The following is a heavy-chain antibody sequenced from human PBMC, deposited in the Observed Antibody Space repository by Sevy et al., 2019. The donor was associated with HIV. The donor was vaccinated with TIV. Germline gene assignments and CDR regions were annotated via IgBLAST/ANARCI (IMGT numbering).Heavy chain of an antibody. D-gene: IGHD2-8*01. Sequence: ASVKVSCKASGYTFTTYNIVCVRQAPGQGLEWLAWMSPYNGNKNYAQRVQGRVTMTTDTFTDTAFLELRSLEFDDTATYYCARGSTSWYDYWGQGTLVTVSS. V-gene: IGHV1-18*01. CDR2: MSPYNGNK. CDR3: ARGSTSWYDY. CDR1: GYTFTTYN. J-gene: IGHJ4*02.